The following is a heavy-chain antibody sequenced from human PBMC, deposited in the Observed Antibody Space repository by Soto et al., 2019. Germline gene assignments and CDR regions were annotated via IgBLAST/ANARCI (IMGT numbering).Heavy chain of an antibody. Sequence: QVQLQESGPGLVKPSQTLSLTCTVSGGSISSGGYYWSWIRQHPGKGLEWIGYIYYSGSTYYNPSLQSRVTISVDTSKNQFSLKLSSVTAADTAVYYCARDKTGKGDGFEFDYWGQGTLVTVSS. CDR2: IYYSGST. CDR3: ARDKTGKGDGFEFDY. D-gene: IGHD3-16*01. V-gene: IGHV4-31*03. CDR1: GGSISSGGYY. J-gene: IGHJ4*02.